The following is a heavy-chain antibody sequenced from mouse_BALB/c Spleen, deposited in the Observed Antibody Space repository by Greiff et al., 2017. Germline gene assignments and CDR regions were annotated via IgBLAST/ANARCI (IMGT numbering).Heavy chain of an antibody. D-gene: IGHD1-1*01. CDR1: GFTFSSYT. J-gene: IGHJ2*01. Sequence: EVKVVESGGGLVKPGGSLKLSCAASGFTFSSYTMSWVRQTPEKRLEWVATISSGGSYTYYPDSVKGRFTISRDNAKNTLYLQMSSLKSEDTAMYYCTRESSSEALDYWGQGTTLTVSS. CDR3: TRESSSEALDY. V-gene: IGHV5-6-4*01. CDR2: ISSGGSYT.